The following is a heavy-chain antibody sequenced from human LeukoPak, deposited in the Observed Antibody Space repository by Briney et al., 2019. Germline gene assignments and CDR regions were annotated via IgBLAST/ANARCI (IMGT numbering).Heavy chain of an antibody. J-gene: IGHJ4*02. D-gene: IGHD6-19*01. Sequence: SETLSLTCTVSGGSISSGSYYWSWLRQPAGKGLEWFGRIYTSGSTNYNPSLKSRVTISVDTSKNQFSLKLSSVTAADTAVYYCARDSIAVAGFDYWGQGTLVTVSS. CDR2: IYTSGST. CDR1: GGSISSGSYY. CDR3: ARDSIAVAGFDY. V-gene: IGHV4-61*02.